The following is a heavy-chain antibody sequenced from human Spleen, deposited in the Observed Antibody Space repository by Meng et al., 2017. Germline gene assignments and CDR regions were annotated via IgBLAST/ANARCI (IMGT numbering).Heavy chain of an antibody. D-gene: IGHD5-18*01. V-gene: IGHV3-20*04. Sequence: GESLKISCAASGFTLDDYGMSWVRQVPGKGLEWVSRINWNGGRTAYADSVKGRFTISRDSAKNSLYLQMNSLRDEDTAFYYCARDRSGYSYGSEFAYWGQGTLVTVSS. CDR3: ARDRSGYSYGSEFAY. CDR2: INWNGGRT. J-gene: IGHJ4*02. CDR1: GFTLDDYG.